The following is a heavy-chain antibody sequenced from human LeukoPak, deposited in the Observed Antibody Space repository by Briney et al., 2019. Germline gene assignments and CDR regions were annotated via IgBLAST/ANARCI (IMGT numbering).Heavy chain of an antibody. J-gene: IGHJ3*02. Sequence: SETLSLTCTVSGGSISSYYWSWIRQPPGKGLEWIGYIYYSGSTNYNPSLKSRVTISVDTSKNQSSLKVSSVTAADTAVYYCARELRFFEWLLSTGPSNAFDIWGQGTMVTVSS. D-gene: IGHD3-3*01. CDR2: IYYSGST. CDR3: ARELRFFEWLLSTGPSNAFDI. V-gene: IGHV4-59*01. CDR1: GGSISSYY.